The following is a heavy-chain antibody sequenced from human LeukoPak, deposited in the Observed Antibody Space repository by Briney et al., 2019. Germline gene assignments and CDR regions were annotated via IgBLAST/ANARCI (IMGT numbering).Heavy chain of an antibody. D-gene: IGHD1-26*01. CDR2: ISGYNGNT. CDR1: GYTFTSYG. J-gene: IGHJ5*02. Sequence: GASVKVSCKASGYTFTSYGISWARQAPGQGLEWMGWISGYNGNTNYAQKLQGRVTMTTDTSTSTAYMELRSLRSDDTAVYYCARVYSGSRYNWFDPGAREPWSPSPQ. CDR3: ARVYSGSRYNWFDP. V-gene: IGHV1-18*01.